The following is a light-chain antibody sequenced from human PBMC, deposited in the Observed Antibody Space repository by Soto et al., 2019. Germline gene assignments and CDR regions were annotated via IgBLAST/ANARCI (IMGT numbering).Light chain of an antibody. CDR1: QSVSDNY. CDR3: QQYGRLHRVLFT. Sequence: EIVLTQSPGTLSLSPGERATLSCRASQSVSDNYLAWYQQKPGQAPRLLIYGASSRAPGIPDRFSGSGSGTDFTLTTSRLESEDVAVYYCQQYGRLHRVLFTFGPGTKVDIK. J-gene: IGKJ3*01. CDR2: GAS. V-gene: IGKV3-20*01.